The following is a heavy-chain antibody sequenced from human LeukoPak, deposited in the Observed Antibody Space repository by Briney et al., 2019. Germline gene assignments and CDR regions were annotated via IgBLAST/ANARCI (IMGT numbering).Heavy chain of an antibody. D-gene: IGHD3-22*01. CDR3: AKYYYDSSGYYSTYYFDY. V-gene: IGHV3-30*04. CDR1: GFTFSSYA. J-gene: IGHJ4*02. Sequence: PGRSLRLSCAASGFTFSSYAMHWVRQAPGKGLEWVAVISYDGSNKYYADSVKGRFTISRDNSKNTLYLQMNSLRAEDTAVYYCAKYYYDSSGYYSTYYFDYWGQGTLVTVSS. CDR2: ISYDGSNK.